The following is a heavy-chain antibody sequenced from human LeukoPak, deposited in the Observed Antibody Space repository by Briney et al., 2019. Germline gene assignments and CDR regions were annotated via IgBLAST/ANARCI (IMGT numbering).Heavy chain of an antibody. CDR1: GGSISRYY. CDR2: IYSSGST. Sequence: SETLSLTCTVSGGSISRYYWSWIRQPPGKGLEWIGYIYSSGSTNYNPSLKSRITISVDTSKNQFSLKLSSVTAADTAVYYCARFAYCGGHCWYYFDYWGQGSLVTVSS. J-gene: IGHJ4*02. D-gene: IGHD2-21*02. V-gene: IGHV4-59*01. CDR3: ARFAYCGGHCWYYFDY.